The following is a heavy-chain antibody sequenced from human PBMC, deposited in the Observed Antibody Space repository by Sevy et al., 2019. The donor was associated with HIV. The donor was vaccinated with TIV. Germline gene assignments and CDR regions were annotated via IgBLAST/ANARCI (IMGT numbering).Heavy chain of an antibody. J-gene: IGHJ4*02. CDR3: AREGKGDYYDNSGYYYSFDY. CDR2: FHHSGTS. V-gene: IGHV4-38-2*02. D-gene: IGHD3-22*01. Sequence: ETLSLTCAVSGYSISTGCYWGWIRQPPGKGLEWIGSFHHSGTSYYNPSLKSRVTLSVDTSKNQFSLKLSSVTAADTALYYCAREGKGDYYDNSGYYYSFDYWGQGTLVTVSS. CDR1: GYSISTGCY.